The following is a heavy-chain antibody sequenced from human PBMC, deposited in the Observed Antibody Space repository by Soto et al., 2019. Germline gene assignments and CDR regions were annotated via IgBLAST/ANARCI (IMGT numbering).Heavy chain of an antibody. D-gene: IGHD2-15*01. J-gene: IGHJ5*02. V-gene: IGHV1-18*01. CDR2: ISAYNGNT. CDR1: GYTFTSYG. CDR3: ARVLLCSGGSLLSYFCNWFDP. Sequence: ASVKVSCKASGYTFTSYGISWVRQAPGQGLEWMGWISAYNGNTNYAQKLQGRVTMTTDTSTSTAYMELRSLRSDDTAVYYCARVLLCSGGSLLSYFCNWFDPWGQGTLVTVSS.